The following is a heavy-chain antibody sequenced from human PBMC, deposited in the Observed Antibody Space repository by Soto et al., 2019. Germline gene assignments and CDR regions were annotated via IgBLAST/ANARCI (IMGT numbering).Heavy chain of an antibody. D-gene: IGHD2-15*01. J-gene: IGHJ4*02. CDR1: GFTFSNAW. V-gene: IGHV3-15*07. CDR3: TTDRYCSGGSCYSED. Sequence: EVQLVESGGGLVKPGGSLRLSCAASGFTFSNAWMNWVRQAPGKGLEWVGRIKSKTDGGTTDYAAPVRGRFTISRDDSKNTLNLLMNSRKTEDTAVYYCTTDRYCSGGSCYSEDCGQGTLVAVSS. CDR2: IKSKTDGGTT.